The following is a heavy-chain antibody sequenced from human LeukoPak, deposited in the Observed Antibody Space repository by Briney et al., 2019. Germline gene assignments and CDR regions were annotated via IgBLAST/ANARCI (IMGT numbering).Heavy chain of an antibody. CDR2: INHSGST. CDR3: ARGKGYCSGGSCSLYYFDY. V-gene: IGHV4-34*01. J-gene: IGHJ4*02. Sequence: PSETLSLTCAVYGGSFSGYYWSWIRQPPGKGLEWIGEINHSGSTNYNPSLKSRVTISVDTSKNQFSLKLSSVTAADTAVYYCARGKGYCSGGSCSLYYFDYWGQGTLVTVSS. CDR1: GGSFSGYY. D-gene: IGHD2-15*01.